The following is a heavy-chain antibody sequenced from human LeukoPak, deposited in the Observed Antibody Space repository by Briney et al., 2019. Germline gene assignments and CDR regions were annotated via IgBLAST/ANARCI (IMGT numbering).Heavy chain of an antibody. Sequence: GASVKVSCKASEYTFTGYYMHWVRQAPGQGLEWMGWINPNSGGTNYAQKFQGRVTMTRDTSISTAYMELSRLRSDDTAVYYCAREYYDILTGYHDYWGQGTLVTVSS. CDR1: EYTFTGYY. CDR3: AREYYDILTGYHDY. CDR2: INPNSGGT. D-gene: IGHD3-9*01. J-gene: IGHJ4*02. V-gene: IGHV1-2*02.